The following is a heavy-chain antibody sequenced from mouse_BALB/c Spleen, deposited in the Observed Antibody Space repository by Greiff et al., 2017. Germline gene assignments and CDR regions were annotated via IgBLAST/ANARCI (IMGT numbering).Heavy chain of an antibody. Sequence: EVQLQQSGPELVKPGASVKISCKASGYTFTDYNMHWVKQSHGKSLEWIGYIYPYNGGTGYNQKFKSKATLTVDNSSSTAYMELRSLTSEDSAVYYFARCGSKSRYYFDYWGQGTTLTVSS. CDR2: IYPYNGGT. CDR1: GYTFTDYN. V-gene: IGHV1S29*02. D-gene: IGHD1-1*01. J-gene: IGHJ2*01. CDR3: ARCGSKSRYYFDY.